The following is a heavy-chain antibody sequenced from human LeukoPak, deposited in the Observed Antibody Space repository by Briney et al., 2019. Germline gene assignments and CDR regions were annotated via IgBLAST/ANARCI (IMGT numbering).Heavy chain of an antibody. CDR3: ARASRLGELSLGY. D-gene: IGHD3-16*02. CDR2: ISDRGRT. CDR1: GGSVSSGGYY. J-gene: IGHJ4*02. Sequence: SQTLSLTCTVSGGSVSSGGYYWSWIRPHPQKGLEWIGYISDRGRTYYNPSLMSRLTISVDTSKNQFSLRLTSVTAADTAVYYCARASRLGELSLGYWGQGTLVTVSS. V-gene: IGHV4-31*03.